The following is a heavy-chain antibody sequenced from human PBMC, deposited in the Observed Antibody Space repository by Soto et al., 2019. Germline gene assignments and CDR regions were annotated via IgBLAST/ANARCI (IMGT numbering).Heavy chain of an antibody. CDR1: GGSVSSGSYY. CDR3: ARDAATVTTYFDY. J-gene: IGHJ4*02. V-gene: IGHV4-61*01. CDR2: IYYSGST. Sequence: PSETLSLTCTVSGGSVSSGSYYWSWIRQPPGKGLEWIGYIYYSGSTNYNPSLKSRVTVSVDTSKSQFSLKLSSVTAADTAVYYCARDAATVTTYFDYWGQGTLVTVSS. D-gene: IGHD4-17*01.